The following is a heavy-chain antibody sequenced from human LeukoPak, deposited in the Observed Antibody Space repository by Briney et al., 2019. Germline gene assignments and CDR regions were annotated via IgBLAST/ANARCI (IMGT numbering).Heavy chain of an antibody. J-gene: IGHJ4*02. Sequence: PGGSLRLSCAASGFTFSSYSMNWVRQAPGKGLEWVSYISSSGSTIYYADSVKGRFTISRDNAKNSLYLQMNSLRAEDTAVYYCAAWGAPTTVTGLDYWGQGTLVTVSS. V-gene: IGHV3-48*04. CDR3: AAWGAPTTVTGLDY. CDR1: GFTFSSYS. D-gene: IGHD4-17*01. CDR2: ISSSGSTI.